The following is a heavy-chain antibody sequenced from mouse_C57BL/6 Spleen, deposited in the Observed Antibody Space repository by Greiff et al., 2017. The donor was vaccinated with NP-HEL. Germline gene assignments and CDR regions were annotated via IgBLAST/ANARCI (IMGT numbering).Heavy chain of an antibody. CDR2: IDPETGGT. CDR3: TRYYDYDDGPPFAY. V-gene: IGHV1-15*01. CDR1: GYTFTDYE. D-gene: IGHD2-4*01. Sequence: QVQLKESGAELVRPGASVTLSCKASGYTFTDYEMHWVKQTPVHGLEWIGAIDPETGGTAYNQKFKGKAILTADKSSSTAYMELRSLTSEDSAVYYCTRYYDYDDGPPFAYWGQGTLVTVSA. J-gene: IGHJ3*01.